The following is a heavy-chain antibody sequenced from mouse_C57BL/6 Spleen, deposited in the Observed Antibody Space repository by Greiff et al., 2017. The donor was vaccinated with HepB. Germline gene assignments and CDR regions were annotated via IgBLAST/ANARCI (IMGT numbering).Heavy chain of an antibody. CDR2: IDPSDSYT. J-gene: IGHJ4*01. Sequence: QVQLQQPGAELVMPGASVKLSCKASGYTFTSYWMHWVKQRPGQGLEWIGEIDPSDSYTNYNQKFKGKSTLTVDKSSSTAYMQLSSLTSEDSAVYYCARNWEGYAMDYWGQGTSVTVSS. CDR1: GYTFTSYW. D-gene: IGHD4-1*01. CDR3: ARNWEGYAMDY. V-gene: IGHV1-69*01.